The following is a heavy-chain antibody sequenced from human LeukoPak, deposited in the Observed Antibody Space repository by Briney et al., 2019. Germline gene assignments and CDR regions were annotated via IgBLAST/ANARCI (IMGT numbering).Heavy chain of an antibody. J-gene: IGHJ4*02. CDR2: INPNSGTT. CDR1: GYTFSSFY. V-gene: IGHV1-2*02. CDR3: ARAMNSWFLLDLDY. D-gene: IGHD3-22*01. Sequence: ASVKVSCKASGYTFSSFYVNWVRQAPGQGLEWMGIINPNSGTTNCAQKFQGRVTMTRDTSFSTAYMALSSLRSDDTAMYYCARAMNSWFLLDLDYWGQGNLVTVSS.